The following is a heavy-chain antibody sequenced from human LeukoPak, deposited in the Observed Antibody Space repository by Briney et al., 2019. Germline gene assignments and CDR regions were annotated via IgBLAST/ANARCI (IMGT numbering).Heavy chain of an antibody. CDR3: ARDGGGYYYDSSGYYLDY. V-gene: IGHV3-7*01. J-gene: IGHJ4*02. Sequence: GSLRLSCAASGFTFSSYSMNWVRQAPGKGLEWVANIKQDGSEKYYVDSVKGRFTISRDNAKNSLYLQMNSLRAEDTAVYYCARDGGGYYYDSSGYYLDYWGQGTLVTVSS. D-gene: IGHD3-22*01. CDR1: GFTFSSYS. CDR2: IKQDGSEK.